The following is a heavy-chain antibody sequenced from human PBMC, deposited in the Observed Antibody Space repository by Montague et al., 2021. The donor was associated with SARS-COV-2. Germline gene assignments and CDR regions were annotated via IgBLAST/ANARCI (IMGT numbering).Heavy chain of an antibody. CDR2: IYYSGST. J-gene: IGHJ3*02. CDR3: ASRTDYYDSSGFDAFDI. CDR1: GGSISSSSYY. D-gene: IGHD3-22*01. V-gene: IGHV4-39*01. Sequence: SETLSLTCTVSGGSISSSSYYWGWIRQPPGKGLEWIGSIYYSGSTYYNPSLKSRVTISVDTSKNQFSLKLSSVAAADTAVYYCASRTDYYDSSGFDAFDIWGQGTMVTVSS.